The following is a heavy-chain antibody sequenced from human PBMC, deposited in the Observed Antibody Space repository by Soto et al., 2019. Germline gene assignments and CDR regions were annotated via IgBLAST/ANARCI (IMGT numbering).Heavy chain of an antibody. CDR2: ITDSGAAS. D-gene: IGHD2-15*01. Sequence: VGSLRLSCTASGFTFNKYAMSWVRQAPGKGLEWVSAITDSGAASHYADSVKGRFTVSRDNSKNTLYLQMNSLRADDTAVYYCARDLSVVFDYWGQGTLVTVSS. V-gene: IGHV3-23*01. J-gene: IGHJ4*02. CDR1: GFTFNKYA. CDR3: ARDLSVVFDY.